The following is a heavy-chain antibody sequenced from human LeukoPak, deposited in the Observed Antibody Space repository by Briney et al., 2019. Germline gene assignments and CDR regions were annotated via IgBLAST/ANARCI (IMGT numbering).Heavy chain of an antibody. CDR3: ARDGNDFWSGYRKNWFDP. CDR2: IYTSGST. D-gene: IGHD3-3*01. CDR1: GGSISSYY. J-gene: IGHJ5*02. V-gene: IGHV4-4*07. Sequence: SETLSLTSTVSGGSISSYYWSWIRQPAGKGLEWIGRIYTSGSTNYNPSLKSRVTMSVDTSKNQFSLKLSSVTAADTAVYYCARDGNDFWSGYRKNWFDPWGQGTLVTVSS.